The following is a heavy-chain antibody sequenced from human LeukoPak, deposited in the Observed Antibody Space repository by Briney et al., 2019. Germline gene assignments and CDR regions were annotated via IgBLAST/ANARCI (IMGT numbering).Heavy chain of an antibody. D-gene: IGHD3-22*01. CDR2: IYYSGST. J-gene: IGHJ4*02. CDR3: ARALYYYDSSGYYYPYYFDY. Sequence: PSQTLSLTCTVSGGSISSGGYYWSWIRQHPGKGLEWIGYIYYSGSTYYNPSLKSRVTISVDTSKNQFSLKLSSVTAADTAVYYCARALYYYDSSGYYYPYYFDYRGQGTLVTVSS. CDR1: GGSISSGGYY. V-gene: IGHV4-31*03.